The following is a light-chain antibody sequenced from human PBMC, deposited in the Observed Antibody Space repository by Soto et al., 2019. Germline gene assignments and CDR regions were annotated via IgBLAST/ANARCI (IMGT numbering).Light chain of an antibody. J-gene: IGKJ3*01. CDR2: GAS. CDR1: QSVSSSY. V-gene: IGKV3-20*01. Sequence: EIVLTQSPGILSLSPGERVTLSCRASQSVSSSYLAWYQQRPGQAPRLLIYGASSRATGIPDRFSGSGSGTDFTLTISRLEPEDFAVYYCQQYGSSSFTFGPGTKVDIK. CDR3: QQYGSSSFT.